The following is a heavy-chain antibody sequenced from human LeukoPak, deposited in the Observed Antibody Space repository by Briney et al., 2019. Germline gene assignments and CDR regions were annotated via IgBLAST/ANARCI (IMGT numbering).Heavy chain of an antibody. V-gene: IGHV3-23*01. Sequence: GGALRLSCAASGFSFSTSPMSWVRQPPGKGLEWVSAMNNGPGATFYRDSVRGRFTISRDDSKSTLYLQMNSLRAEDTGTYYCAKTHYDLLDVWGQGTTVTVSS. CDR1: GFSFSTSP. D-gene: IGHD5-12*01. CDR3: AKTHYDLLDV. J-gene: IGHJ6*02. CDR2: MNNGPGAT.